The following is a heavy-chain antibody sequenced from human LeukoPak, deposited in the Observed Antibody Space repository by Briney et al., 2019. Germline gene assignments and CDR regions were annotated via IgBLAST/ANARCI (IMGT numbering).Heavy chain of an antibody. CDR2: IYWDDDK. Sequence: SGPTLVKPTQTLTLTCTFSGFSLSTSRVGVGWIRQPPGKALEWLALIYWDDDKRYSPSLKSRLTITKDTSKNQVVLTMTNMDPVDTATYYCAHTGLKEMATIYDYFDYWGQGTLVTVSS. J-gene: IGHJ4*02. D-gene: IGHD5-24*01. CDR3: AHTGLKEMATIYDYFDY. CDR1: GFSLSTSRVG. V-gene: IGHV2-5*02.